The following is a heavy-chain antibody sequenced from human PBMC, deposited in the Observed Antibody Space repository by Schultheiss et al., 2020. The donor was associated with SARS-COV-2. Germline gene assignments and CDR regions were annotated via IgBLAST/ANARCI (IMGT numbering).Heavy chain of an antibody. CDR3: ARGKARQYSSAWYYFDY. D-gene: IGHD6-19*01. CDR1: GGSISSGGYY. V-gene: IGHV4-39*01. CDR2: SYYTGST. J-gene: IGHJ4*02. Sequence: SQTLSLTCTVSGGSISSGGYYWSWIRQPPGKGLEWIGYSYYTGSTYYNPSLKSRVTISVDTSKNQFSLKLSSVTAADTAVYYCARGKARQYSSAWYYFDYWGQGTLVTVSS.